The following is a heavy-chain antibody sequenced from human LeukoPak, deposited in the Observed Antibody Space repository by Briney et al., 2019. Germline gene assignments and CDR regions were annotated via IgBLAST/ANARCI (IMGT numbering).Heavy chain of an antibody. CDR2: ISSSSSTI. J-gene: IGHJ4*02. CDR1: GFTFSSYS. Sequence: GGSLRLSCAASGFTFSSYSMNWVRQAPGKGLEWVSYISSSSSTIYYADSVKGRFTISRDNAKNSLYLQMNSLRAEDTAVYYCARDSVHGIAAAGPDYWGQGTLVTVSS. V-gene: IGHV3-48*04. D-gene: IGHD6-13*01. CDR3: ARDSVHGIAAAGPDY.